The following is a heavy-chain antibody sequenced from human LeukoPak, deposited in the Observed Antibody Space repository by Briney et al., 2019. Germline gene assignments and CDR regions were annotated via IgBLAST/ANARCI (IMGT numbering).Heavy chain of an antibody. CDR3: ARGTGDSSSWYSYYYYYMDV. D-gene: IGHD6-13*01. CDR2: INHSGST. V-gene: IGHV4-34*01. J-gene: IGHJ6*03. Sequence: SETLSLTCAVYGGSSSGYYWSWIRQPPGKGLEWIGEINHSGSTNYNPSLKSRVTISVDTSKNQFSLKLSSVTAADTAVYYCARGTGDSSSWYSYYYYYMDVWGKGTTVTVSS. CDR1: GGSSSGYY.